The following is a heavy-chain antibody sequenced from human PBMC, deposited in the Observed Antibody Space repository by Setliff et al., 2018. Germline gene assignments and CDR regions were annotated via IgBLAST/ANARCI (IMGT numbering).Heavy chain of an antibody. CDR1: STYY. CDR2: IYHSGTT. J-gene: IGHJ3*01. D-gene: IGHD1-26*01. CDR3: ARDNGGSYVYDAFDV. V-gene: IGHV4-38-2*02. Sequence: STYYWIWIRQPPGKGLEWIGTIYHSGTTDYSPSLKSRVTISVDTSKNQFSLKLSSVTAADTAVYYCARDNGGSYVYDAFDVWGQGTMVTVSS.